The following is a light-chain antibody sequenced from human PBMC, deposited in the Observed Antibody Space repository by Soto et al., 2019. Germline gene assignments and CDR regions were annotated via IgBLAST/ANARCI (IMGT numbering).Light chain of an antibody. V-gene: IGKV3-20*01. J-gene: IGKJ3*01. Sequence: EIVLTQSPGTLSLSPGERATLSCRASQSVSSNSLAWYQQKRGQAPRLLIYGASNRATGIPERFSGSGSGTDFTLTISRLAPEDFAVYYCQRYQSGTSPLFTFGPGTKVDIK. CDR2: GAS. CDR3: QRYQSGTSPLFT. CDR1: QSVSSNS.